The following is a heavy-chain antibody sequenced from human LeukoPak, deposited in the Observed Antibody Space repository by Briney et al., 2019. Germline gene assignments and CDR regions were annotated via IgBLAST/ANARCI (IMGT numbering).Heavy chain of an antibody. D-gene: IGHD6-13*01. CDR3: VTSTGQQFIPYDY. CDR1: GFNVSSNY. CDR2: IYGADAA. V-gene: IGHV3-66*02. Sequence: GGSLRLSCAASGFNVSSNYMTWIRQAPGKGLEWVSLIYGADAAYYAESVRGRFMISRDNLKNTLFLQMNSLRVEDTAVYHCVTSTGQQFIPYDYWGQETHVTVSS. J-gene: IGHJ4*02.